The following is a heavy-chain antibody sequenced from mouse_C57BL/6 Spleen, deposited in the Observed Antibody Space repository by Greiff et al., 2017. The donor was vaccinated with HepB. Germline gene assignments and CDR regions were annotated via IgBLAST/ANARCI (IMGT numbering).Heavy chain of an antibody. CDR1: GYTFTDYE. CDR2: IDPETGGT. J-gene: IGHJ3*01. V-gene: IGHV1-15*01. Sequence: VQVVESGAELVRPGASVTLSCKASGYTFTDYEMHWVKQTPVHGLEWIGAIDPETGGTAYNQKFKGKAILTADKSSSTAYMELRSLTSEDSAVYYCTRDDGYPAWFAYWGQGTLVTVSA. CDR3: TRDDGYPAWFAY. D-gene: IGHD2-3*01.